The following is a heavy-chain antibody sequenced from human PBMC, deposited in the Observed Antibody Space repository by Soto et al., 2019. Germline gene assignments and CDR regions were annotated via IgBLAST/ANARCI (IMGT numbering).Heavy chain of an antibody. Sequence: PSESLSLTCAVYGGSFSGYYWSWIRQPPGKGLEWIGEINHSGSTNYNPSLKSRVTIPVDTPKNQFSLKLSSVTAADTAVYYCARGHTAYYDFWSGYYATNWLDPWGQGTLVTVSS. CDR2: INHSGST. V-gene: IGHV4-34*01. CDR3: ARGHTAYYDFWSGYYATNWLDP. D-gene: IGHD3-3*01. CDR1: GGSFSGYY. J-gene: IGHJ5*02.